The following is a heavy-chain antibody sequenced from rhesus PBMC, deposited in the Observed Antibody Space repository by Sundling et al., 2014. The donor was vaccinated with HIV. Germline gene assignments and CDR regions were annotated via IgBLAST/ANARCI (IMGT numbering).Heavy chain of an antibody. CDR3: AREGRYCTSNSCFGLDS. V-gene: IGHV4-165*01. D-gene: IGHD2-2*01. CDR1: GGSISGFS. J-gene: IGHJ6*01. Sequence: QVQLQESGPGLVKPSETLSLTCAVSGGSISGFSWSWIRLPPGKGLEWVGYIGGSSGNTYYQSSLKSRVTISTDTSRNQFSLKLSSVTAADTAVYYCAREGRYCTSNSCFGLDSWGQGLRVTVSS. CDR2: IGGSSGNT.